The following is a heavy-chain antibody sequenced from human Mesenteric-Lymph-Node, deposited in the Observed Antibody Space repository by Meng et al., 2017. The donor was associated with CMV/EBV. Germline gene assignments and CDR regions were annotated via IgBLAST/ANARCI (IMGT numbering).Heavy chain of an antibody. CDR2: IYYSGST. Sequence: GSLRLSCTVSGGSISSYYWSWIRQLPGKGLEWIGYIYYSGSTNYNPSLKSRVTISVDTSKNQFSLKLSSVTAADTAVYYCARDRLAAAGDYYYGMDVWGQGTTVTVSS. CDR1: GGSISSYY. V-gene: IGHV4-59*01. CDR3: ARDRLAAAGDYYYGMDV. D-gene: IGHD6-13*01. J-gene: IGHJ6*02.